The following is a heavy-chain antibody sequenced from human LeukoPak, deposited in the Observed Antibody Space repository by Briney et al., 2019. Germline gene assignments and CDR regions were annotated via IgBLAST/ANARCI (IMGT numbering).Heavy chain of an antibody. D-gene: IGHD3-10*01. CDR2: ISSNGGST. CDR3: ARAPDLKLLWFGG. CDR1: GFTFSSYA. Sequence: GGSLRLSCAASGFTFSSYAMHWVRQAPGKGLEYVSAISSNGGSTYYANSVKGRFTISRDNSKNTLYLQMGSLRAEDMAVYYCARAPDLKLLWFGGWGQGTLVTVSS. J-gene: IGHJ4*02. V-gene: IGHV3-64*01.